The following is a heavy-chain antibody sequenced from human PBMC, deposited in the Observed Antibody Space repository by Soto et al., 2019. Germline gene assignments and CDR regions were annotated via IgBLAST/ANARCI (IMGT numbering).Heavy chain of an antibody. CDR3: AHTMAPRIFDT. J-gene: IGHJ4*02. CDR2: IYWDDDT. CDR1: GFSLITSGVG. Sequence: QITLKEAGPTLVKPTQTLTLTCSFSGFSLITSGVGVGWIRQPPGKALEWLALIYWDDDTGYSTSLRNRLTITKETSRNQVVLTMTNMDPADTATYYCAHTMAPRIFDTWGQGPLVTVSS. V-gene: IGHV2-5*02.